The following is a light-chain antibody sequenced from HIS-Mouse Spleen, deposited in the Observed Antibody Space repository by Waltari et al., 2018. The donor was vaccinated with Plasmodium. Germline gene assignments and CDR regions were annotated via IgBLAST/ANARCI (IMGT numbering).Light chain of an antibody. CDR2: SNN. CDR1: SSNIGSNT. Sequence: QSVLTQPPSVSAAPGQKVTISCSGSSSNIGSNTVNWYQHLPGTAPKLLIYSNNQRPSGVPDRFSGSKSGTSASLAISGLQSEDEADYYCAAWDDSLNGYVFGTGTKVTVL. V-gene: IGLV1-44*01. CDR3: AAWDDSLNGYV. J-gene: IGLJ1*01.